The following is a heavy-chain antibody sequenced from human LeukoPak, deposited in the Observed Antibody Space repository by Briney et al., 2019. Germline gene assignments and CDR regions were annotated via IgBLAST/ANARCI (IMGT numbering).Heavy chain of an antibody. J-gene: IGHJ4*02. CDR3: ARGPQRTQLDFLDY. Sequence: GASVKVSCKASGYTFTGYYMHWVRQAPGQGLEWMGWINPNSGGTNYAQKFQGWVTMTRDTSISTAYMELSRLRSDDTAVYYCARGPQRTQLDFLDYWGQGTLVTVSS. CDR2: INPNSGGT. CDR1: GYTFTGYY. D-gene: IGHD6-13*01. V-gene: IGHV1-2*04.